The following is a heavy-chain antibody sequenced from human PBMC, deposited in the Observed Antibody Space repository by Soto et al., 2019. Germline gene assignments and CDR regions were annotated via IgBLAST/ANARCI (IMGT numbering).Heavy chain of an antibody. CDR2: ICPGDSDS. CDR1: GYSFPSYC. V-gene: IGHV5-51*01. D-gene: IGHD2-21*01. CDR3: ARRAAYGPYYYYYGMDV. J-gene: IGHJ6*02. Sequence: GESLKISCQSSGYSFPSYCIAWVRQMPGKGLEWMGIICPGDSDSTYSPSFQGQVTISADKSISTAYLQWSSLKASDTAMYYCARRAAYGPYYYYYGMDVWGQGTTVTVSS.